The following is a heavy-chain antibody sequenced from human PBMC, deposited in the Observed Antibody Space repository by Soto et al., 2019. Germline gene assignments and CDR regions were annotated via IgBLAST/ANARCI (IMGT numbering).Heavy chain of an antibody. D-gene: IGHD5-12*01. CDR2: IRSKAYGGTT. Sequence: GGSLRLSCTASGFTFGDYAMSWVRQAPGKGLEWVGFIRSKAYGGTTEYAASVKGRFTISRDDSKSIAYLQMNSLKTEDTAVYYCTRDGVDIVATTIFDYWGQGTLVTVSS. V-gene: IGHV3-49*04. CDR1: GFTFGDYA. J-gene: IGHJ4*02. CDR3: TRDGVDIVATTIFDY.